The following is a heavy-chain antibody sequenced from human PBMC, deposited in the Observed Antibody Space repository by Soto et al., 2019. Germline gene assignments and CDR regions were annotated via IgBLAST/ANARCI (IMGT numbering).Heavy chain of an antibody. CDR3: ASVGDNSTYNHAPFDY. CDR2: INPSGGST. CDR1: ACTVIGDD. Sequence: SLMGCCQASACTVIGDDKNWGRPAPGQGLEWMAMINPSGGSTGYAQRFQGRVTMTVDPSTSTVYMELRSLRSEDTAVYYCASVGDNSTYNHAPFDYWGQGTLVSVS. D-gene: IGHD3-16*01. J-gene: IGHJ4*02. V-gene: IGHV1-46*01.